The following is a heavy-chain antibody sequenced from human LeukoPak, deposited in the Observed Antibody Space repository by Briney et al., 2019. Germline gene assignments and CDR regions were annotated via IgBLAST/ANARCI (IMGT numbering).Heavy chain of an antibody. J-gene: IGHJ4*02. Sequence: PGGSLRLSCAASGFTFSSYAMSWVRQAPGKGLEWVSTISGSGGSTYYADSVKGRFIISRDTSKNTLHLQMNSLRAEDTAVYYCATYRGDLKALDSWGQGTLVTVSS. V-gene: IGHV3-23*01. D-gene: IGHD4-17*01. CDR1: GFTFSSYA. CDR2: ISGSGGST. CDR3: ATYRGDLKALDS.